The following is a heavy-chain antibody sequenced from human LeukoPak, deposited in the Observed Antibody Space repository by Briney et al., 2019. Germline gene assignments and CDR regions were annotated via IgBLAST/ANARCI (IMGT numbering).Heavy chain of an antibody. Sequence: SVKVSCKASGGTFSSYAISWVRQAPGQGLEWMGGIIPIFGTANYAQKFQGRVTITADESTSTAYMELSSLRSEDTAVYYCARDHYYDSSGYSQPYFDYWGQGALVTVSS. D-gene: IGHD3-22*01. CDR1: GGTFSSYA. J-gene: IGHJ4*02. CDR3: ARDHYYDSSGYSQPYFDY. V-gene: IGHV1-69*01. CDR2: IIPIFGTA.